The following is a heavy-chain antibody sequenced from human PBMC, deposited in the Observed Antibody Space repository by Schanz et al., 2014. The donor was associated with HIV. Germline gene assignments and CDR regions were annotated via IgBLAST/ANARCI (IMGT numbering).Heavy chain of an antibody. CDR3: AKDPGIIPAAGTYYFYGLDV. Sequence: EVQLLESGGGLVQPGGSLRLSCAVSGFTFSSYAMTWVRQAPGKGLEYVSSISASGGDTDYVDSVKGRFTISRDNFKNTLYLQMNSLRAEDTAVYYCAKDPGIIPAAGTYYFYGLDVWGQGTTVIVSS. D-gene: IGHD6-13*01. CDR1: GFTFSSYA. CDR2: ISASGGDT. J-gene: IGHJ6*02. V-gene: IGHV3-23*01.